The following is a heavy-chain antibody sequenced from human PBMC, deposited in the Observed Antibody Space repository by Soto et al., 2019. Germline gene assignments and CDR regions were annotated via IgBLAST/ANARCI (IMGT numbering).Heavy chain of an antibody. CDR1: GYSFTNYG. V-gene: IGHV1-18*01. CDR3: ARDRGVAPPVAGNTHYYYYMDV. CDR2: ISGFNGNT. Sequence: QDQLVQSGAEVKKPGASVTVSCKASGYSFTNYGITWVRQAPGQGLEWMGWISGFNGNTHYAQKLQGRVTMTTDAYTSTAYMELRSLRYDDTAVYYCARDRGVAPPVAGNTHYYYYMDVWGKGTTVTVSS. D-gene: IGHD6-19*01. J-gene: IGHJ6*03.